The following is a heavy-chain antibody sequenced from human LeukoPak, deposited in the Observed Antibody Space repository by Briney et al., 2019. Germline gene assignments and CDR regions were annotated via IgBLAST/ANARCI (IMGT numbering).Heavy chain of an antibody. CDR1: GGSFSDYY. CDR2: ITHSGST. CDR3: ASGPVDYYTSGSFLK. J-gene: IGHJ3*01. D-gene: IGHD3-10*01. Sequence: SETLSLTCAVYGGSFSDYYWSWIRQPPGKGLEWIGEITHSGSTNYNPSLKSRVTISVDTSKNQFSLKVNSVTAADTAIYYCASGPVDYYTSGSFLKWGQGTMVTVSS. V-gene: IGHV4-34*01.